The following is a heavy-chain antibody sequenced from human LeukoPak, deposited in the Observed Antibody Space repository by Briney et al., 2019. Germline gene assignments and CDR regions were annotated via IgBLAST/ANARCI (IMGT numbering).Heavy chain of an antibody. J-gene: IGHJ4*02. CDR3: ARDVGTTGWHTFDY. CDR2: TYYRSKWYN. CDR1: GDSVSSNNGA. D-gene: IGHD3-9*01. Sequence: SQTLSLTCAISGDSVSSNNGAWNWIRQSPSRGLEWLGRTYYRSKWYNDYAESLISRITISPVTSKNQFSLQLYSVTPEDTAVYYCARDVGTTGWHTFDYWGQGTLVSVCS. V-gene: IGHV6-1*01.